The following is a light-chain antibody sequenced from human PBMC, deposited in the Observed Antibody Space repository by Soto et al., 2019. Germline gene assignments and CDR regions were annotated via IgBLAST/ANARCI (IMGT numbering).Light chain of an antibody. J-gene: IGLJ2*01. CDR2: NVN. CDR1: SSDVGVYNY. V-gene: IGLV2-14*01. CDR3: SSYTSISTVV. Sequence: QSALTQPASVSGSPGQSITISCIGTSSDVGVYNYVSWYQQHPDKAPKLVIYNVNNRPSGVSDRFSGSKSGNTASLIISGLQAEDEADYYCSSYTSISTVVFGGGTKLTVL.